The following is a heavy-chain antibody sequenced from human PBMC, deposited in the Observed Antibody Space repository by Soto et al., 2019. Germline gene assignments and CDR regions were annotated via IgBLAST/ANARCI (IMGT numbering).Heavy chain of an antibody. CDR1: GFTFTTYA. CDR2: ISNDGRGK. V-gene: IGHV3-30*04. J-gene: IGHJ4*02. D-gene: IGHD2-15*01. CDR3: ARDQCFGGGRSCYYFDF. Sequence: QVQLVESGGGVVQPGRSLRLSCAASGFTFTTYAIHWVRQAPSKGLEWVAVISNDGRGKYYADSVKGRFTISRDNSKTSLYLQMNSLRSDDTAVYHCARDQCFGGGRSCYYFDFWGQGTLVTVSS.